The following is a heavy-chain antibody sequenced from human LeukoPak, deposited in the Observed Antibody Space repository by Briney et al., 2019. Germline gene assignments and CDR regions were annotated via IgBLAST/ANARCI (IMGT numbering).Heavy chain of an antibody. CDR2: IYHGGST. J-gene: IGHJ4*02. D-gene: IGHD4-23*01. Sequence: TLSLTCAVSGGSISSGGYSWSWIRQPPGKGLEWIGYIYHGGSTYYNPSLKSRVTISVDRSKNQFSLKLSSVTAADTAVYYCARQGGNWRGLFDYWGQGTLVTVSS. V-gene: IGHV4-30-2*01. CDR1: GGSISSGGYS. CDR3: ARQGGNWRGLFDY.